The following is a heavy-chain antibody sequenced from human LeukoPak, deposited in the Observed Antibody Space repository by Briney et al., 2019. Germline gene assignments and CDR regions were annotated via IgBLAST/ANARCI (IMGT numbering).Heavy chain of an antibody. CDR3: AAVFESDSARLDS. D-gene: IGHD6-6*01. V-gene: IGHV1-69*13. Sequence: GASVKVSCKASGGTFSTSAISWVRQAPGQGLEWMGAIIPMFGTPIYAQKFQDSVTITADETTNIAYMELSSLRSEDTAVYYCAAVFESDSARLDSWGQGTLVIVSS. CDR1: GGTFSTSA. CDR2: IIPMFGTP. J-gene: IGHJ4*02.